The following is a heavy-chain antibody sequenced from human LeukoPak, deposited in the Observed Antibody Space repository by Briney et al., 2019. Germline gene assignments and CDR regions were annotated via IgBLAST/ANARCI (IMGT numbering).Heavy chain of an antibody. CDR3: ARDLYGDYDDNVYPYSF. J-gene: IGHJ4*02. D-gene: IGHD4-17*01. CDR2: INPSGGST. CDR1: GYTFASYY. V-gene: IGHV1-46*01. Sequence: GASVKVSCKASGYTFASYYMHWVRQAPGQGLEWMGIINPSGGSTSYAQKFQGRVTMTRDMSTSTVYMELSSLRSEDTAVYYCARDLYGDYDDNVYPYSFWGQGTLVTVSS.